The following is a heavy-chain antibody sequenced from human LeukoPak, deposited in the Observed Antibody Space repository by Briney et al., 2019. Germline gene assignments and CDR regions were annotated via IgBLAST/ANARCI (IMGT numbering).Heavy chain of an antibody. CDR1: GFTVSSNY. D-gene: IGHD2-15*01. Sequence: PGGSLRLSCAASGFTVSSNYMSWVRQAPGKGLEWVSVIYSGGSTYYADSVTGRFTISRDNSKNTMSLQMNSLRADDTAVYYCAKEKKSGGWPLDYWGQGALVTVSS. J-gene: IGHJ4*02. CDR2: IYSGGST. CDR3: AKEKKSGGWPLDY. V-gene: IGHV3-53*01.